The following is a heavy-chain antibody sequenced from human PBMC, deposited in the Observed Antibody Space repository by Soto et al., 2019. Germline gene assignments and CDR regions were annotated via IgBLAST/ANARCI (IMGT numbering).Heavy chain of an antibody. CDR3: ARGGRCGGDCYSYYYYGMDV. Sequence: GGSLRLSCAASGFTVSSNYMIWVRQAPGKGLEWVSVIYSGGSTYYADSVKGRFTISRDNSKNTLYLQMNSLRAEDTAVYYCARGGRCGGDCYSYYYYGMDVWGQGTTVTVSS. CDR1: GFTVSSNY. CDR2: IYSGGST. D-gene: IGHD2-21*02. V-gene: IGHV3-53*01. J-gene: IGHJ6*02.